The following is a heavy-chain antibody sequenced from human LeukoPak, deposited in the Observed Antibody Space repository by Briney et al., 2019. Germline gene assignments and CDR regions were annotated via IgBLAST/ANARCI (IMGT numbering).Heavy chain of an antibody. CDR3: ARDGVSSSPDFDY. J-gene: IGHJ4*02. V-gene: IGHV3-7*01. D-gene: IGHD6-6*01. CDR2: IKYDGSEK. Sequence: GGSLRLSCGASGFTFGGYWMYWVRQAPGKGLEWLANIKYDGSEKNYVDSVKGRFTISRHNAKNSLYLQMNSLRAEDTAVYYCARDGVSSSPDFDYWGQGTLVTVSS. CDR1: GFTFGGYW.